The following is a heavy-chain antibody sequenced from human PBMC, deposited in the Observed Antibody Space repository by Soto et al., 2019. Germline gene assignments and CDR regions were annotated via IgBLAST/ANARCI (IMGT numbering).Heavy chain of an antibody. D-gene: IGHD5-18*01. Sequence: QVQLVQSGAEVKKPGASVKVSCKASGYTFTGYYMHWVRQAPGQGLEWMGWINPNSGGTNYAQKXXGWVTMTRDTXXSXAXXELSRLRSDDTAVYYCARERIQLWATNYYYYGMDVWGQGTTVTVSS. CDR1: GYTFTGYY. J-gene: IGHJ6*02. V-gene: IGHV1-2*04. CDR2: INPNSGGT. CDR3: ARERIQLWATNYYYYGMDV.